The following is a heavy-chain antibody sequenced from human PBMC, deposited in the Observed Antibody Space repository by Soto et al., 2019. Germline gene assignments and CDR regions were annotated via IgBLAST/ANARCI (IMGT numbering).Heavy chain of an antibody. D-gene: IGHD6-19*01. CDR2: IYYNANT. Sequence: PSETLSLTCTVSGASVSSGSYFWSWIRQPPGKGLEWIGYIYYNANTNYNPSLKSRVTISLDTSKNQFSLELRSVTAADTAMYYGAREGLLGVAGVRWGQGIVVPVSS. CDR3: AREGLLGVAGVR. J-gene: IGHJ4*02. CDR1: GASVSSGSYF. V-gene: IGHV4-61*01.